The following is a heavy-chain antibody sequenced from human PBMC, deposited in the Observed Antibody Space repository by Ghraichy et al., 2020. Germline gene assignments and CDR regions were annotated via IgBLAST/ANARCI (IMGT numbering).Heavy chain of an antibody. V-gene: IGHV4-39*07. CDR3: ARQDIVVVPAAHLYYYYGMDV. D-gene: IGHD2-2*01. CDR1: GGSISSSSYY. CDR2: IYYSGST. J-gene: IGHJ6*02. Sequence: SETLSLTCTVSGGSISSSSYYWGWIRQPPGKGLEWFGSIYYSGSTYYNPSLKSRVTISVDTSKNQFSLKLSSVTAADTAVYYCARQDIVVVPAAHLYYYYGMDVWGQGTTVTVSS.